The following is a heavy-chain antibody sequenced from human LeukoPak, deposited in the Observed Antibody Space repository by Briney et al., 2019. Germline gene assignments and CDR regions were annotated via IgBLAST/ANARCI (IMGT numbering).Heavy chain of an antibody. CDR2: ISGSGGST. J-gene: IGHJ6*02. Sequence: PGGSLRLSCAASGFTFSSYAMSWVRQAPGKGLEWVSAISGSGGSTYYADSVKGRFTISRDNSKNTLYLQMNSLRAEDTAVYYRARDLRRAYCGGDCSDGMDVWGQGTTVTVSS. D-gene: IGHD2-21*02. CDR1: GFTFSSYA. CDR3: ARDLRRAYCGGDCSDGMDV. V-gene: IGHV3-23*01.